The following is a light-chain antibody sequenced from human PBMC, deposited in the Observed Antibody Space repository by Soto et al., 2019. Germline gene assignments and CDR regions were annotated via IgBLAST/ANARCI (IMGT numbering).Light chain of an antibody. CDR1: SSDVGGYFY. Sequence: QSVLTQPASVSGSPGQSITISCIGTSSDVGGYFYVSWYQQHPVKAPKLIIYEVSNRPSGVSNRFSGSKSGNTASLTISGLQAEDEADYYCASYTSSRPYAFXTGTKVTV. V-gene: IGLV2-14*01. CDR3: ASYTSSRPYA. J-gene: IGLJ1*01. CDR2: EVS.